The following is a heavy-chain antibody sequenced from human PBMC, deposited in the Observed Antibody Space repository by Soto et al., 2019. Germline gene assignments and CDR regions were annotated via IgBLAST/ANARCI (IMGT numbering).Heavy chain of an antibody. V-gene: IGHV4-59*08. Sequence: SETLSLTCTVSGGSISSYFWSWIRQPPGRGLEWIGHIHYSGSTNYNPSLKSRVTISVDTSKNQVSLKLSSVTATDTAMYFCARQVSSAWPPYYYDMDVWGQGTTVTVS. CDR3: ARQVSSAWPPYYYDMDV. CDR1: GGSISSYF. J-gene: IGHJ6*02. D-gene: IGHD6-25*01. CDR2: IHYSGST.